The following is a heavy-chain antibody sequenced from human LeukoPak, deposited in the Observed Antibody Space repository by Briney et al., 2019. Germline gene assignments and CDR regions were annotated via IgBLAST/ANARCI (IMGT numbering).Heavy chain of an antibody. CDR1: GYIFTNYD. CDR3: ARSHFGITRQGMDV. CDR2: INADSGNT. J-gene: IGHJ6*02. Sequence: ASVKVSCKASGYIFTNYDINWVRQATGQGPEWMGWINADSGNTGFAQEFQGRVTMTGDTSISTAYMELSSLRSEDTAVYYCARSHFGITRQGMDVWGQGTTVTVSS. V-gene: IGHV1-8*01. D-gene: IGHD3-10*01.